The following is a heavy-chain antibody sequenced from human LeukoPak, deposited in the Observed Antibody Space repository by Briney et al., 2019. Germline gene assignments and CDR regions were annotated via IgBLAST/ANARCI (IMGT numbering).Heavy chain of an antibody. Sequence: SETLSLTCAVYGGSFSGYYWSWIRQPPGMGLEWIGEINHSGTTNYNPSLKNRVTVSADTSKDQFSLRLSSVSAADTAVYYCARGRIAARLLRAFDIWGQGTMVTVSS. CDR1: GGSFSGYY. D-gene: IGHD6-6*01. CDR2: INHSGTT. V-gene: IGHV4-34*01. J-gene: IGHJ3*02. CDR3: ARGRIAARLLRAFDI.